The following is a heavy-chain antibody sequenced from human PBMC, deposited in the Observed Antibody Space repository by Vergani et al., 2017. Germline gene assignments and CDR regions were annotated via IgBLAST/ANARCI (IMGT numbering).Heavy chain of an antibody. CDR3: VKDLWSRFGQTSTAPFYY. CDR1: GFTFRSYA. V-gene: IGHV3-23*01. D-gene: IGHD3-10*01. Sequence: EVQLLESGGGLVQPGGSLRLSCAASGFTFRSYAMSWVRQAPGKGLEWVSAISFSGGSTYYTDSVKGRFTISRDNSKNTRYLQMNIMRAEDTAVYYCVKDLWSRFGQTSTAPFYYWGQGTLVTVSS. J-gene: IGHJ4*02. CDR2: ISFSGGST.